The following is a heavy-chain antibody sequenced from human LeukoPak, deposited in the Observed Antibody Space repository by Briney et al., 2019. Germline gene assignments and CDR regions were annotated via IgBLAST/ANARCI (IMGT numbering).Heavy chain of an antibody. V-gene: IGHV4-34*01. CDR1: GRSFSGYY. CDR2: VNHSGST. Sequence: SETLSLTGAVYGRSFSGYYWSWIRQPPGKGLEWIGEVNHSGSTNYHPSLKSRVTISVDTSKNQFSLKLSSVTAADTAVYYCARGGNKWEPRRHAFDIWGQGTMVTVSS. D-gene: IGHD1-26*01. J-gene: IGHJ3*02. CDR3: ARGGNKWEPRRHAFDI.